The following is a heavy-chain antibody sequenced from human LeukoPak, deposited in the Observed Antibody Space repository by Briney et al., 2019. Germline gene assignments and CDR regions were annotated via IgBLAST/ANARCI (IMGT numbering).Heavy chain of an antibody. Sequence: GASVKVSCKASGYTFTGYYMHWVRQAPGQGLEWMGWINPNSGGTNYAQKFQGRVTMTRDTSISTAYTELSRLRSDDTAVYYCARDGRWLQVYYYYYYGMDVWGQGTTVTVSS. V-gene: IGHV1-2*02. CDR3: ARDGRWLQVYYYYYYGMDV. CDR2: INPNSGGT. J-gene: IGHJ6*02. D-gene: IGHD5-24*01. CDR1: GYTFTGYY.